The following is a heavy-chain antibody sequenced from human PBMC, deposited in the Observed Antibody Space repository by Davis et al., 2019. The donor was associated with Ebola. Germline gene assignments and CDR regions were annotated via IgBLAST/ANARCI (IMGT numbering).Heavy chain of an antibody. CDR3: ARDWPIDVVVVAATFDY. J-gene: IGHJ4*02. V-gene: IGHV3-33*01. CDR1: GFTFSSYG. D-gene: IGHD2-15*01. Sequence: GGPLRLSCAASGFTFSSYGMHWVRQAPGKGLEWVAVIWYDGSNRYYADSVKGRFTISRDNSKNTLYLQMNSLRAEDTAVYYCARDWPIDVVVVAATFDYWGQGTLVTVSS. CDR2: IWYDGSNR.